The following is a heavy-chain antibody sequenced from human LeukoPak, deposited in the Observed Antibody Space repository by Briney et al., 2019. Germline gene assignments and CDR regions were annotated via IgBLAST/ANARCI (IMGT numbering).Heavy chain of an antibody. V-gene: IGHV4-59*01. CDR3: ARDQVGATPYYYYGMDV. J-gene: IGHJ6*02. Sequence: XETLSLTCTVSGGSISSYYWSWIRQPXGKGLEWIGYIYYSGSTNYNPSLKSRVTISVDTSKNQFSLKLSSVTAADTAVYYCARDQVGATPYYYYGMDVWGQGTTVTVSS. CDR1: GGSISSYY. CDR2: IYYSGST. D-gene: IGHD1-26*01.